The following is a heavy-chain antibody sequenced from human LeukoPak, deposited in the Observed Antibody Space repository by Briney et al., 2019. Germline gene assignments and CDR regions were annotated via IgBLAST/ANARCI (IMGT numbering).Heavy chain of an antibody. CDR3: AGEFSFQH. Sequence: PSETLSLTCTVSGGSITSSSYYWGWIRQSPGKGLEWIGNIYYSGSTYYHPSLQTRVTISVDTSKNQFSLKLSSATAADTAVYYCAGEFSFQHWGQGTLVTVSS. CDR1: GGSITSSSYY. V-gene: IGHV4-39*02. J-gene: IGHJ1*01. CDR2: IYYSGST.